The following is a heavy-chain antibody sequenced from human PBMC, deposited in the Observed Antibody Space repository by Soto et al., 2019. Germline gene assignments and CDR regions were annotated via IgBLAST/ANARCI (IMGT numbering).Heavy chain of an antibody. CDR1: AGSYSGYY. CDR2: INHSGST. CDR3: ARRGDYYDSSGDANDI. Sequence: SSETLSPTCAVYAGSYSGYYWTWIRQHTGKWLEWIGEINHSGSTSYNPSLKSRVTIPVDTSKNQFSLKLTSVTAADTAVYYCARRGDYYDSSGDANDIWGQGTMVNVSS. J-gene: IGHJ3*02. D-gene: IGHD3-22*01. V-gene: IGHV4-34*01.